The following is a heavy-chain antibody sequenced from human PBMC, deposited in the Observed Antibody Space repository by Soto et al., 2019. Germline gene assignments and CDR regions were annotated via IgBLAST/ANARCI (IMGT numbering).Heavy chain of an antibody. CDR1: GGSITCSNW. V-gene: IGHV4-4*02. CDR2: IYRTGST. Sequence: EPVSLPCADCGGSITCSNWWTWDRQPPGQGLEWIGEIYRTGSTNYNPSLKSRVTISLDKSKNTLYLQMNSLRAEDTAVYYCARDTDYYDSSGYSNWGQGTLVTVSS. J-gene: IGHJ4*02. CDR3: ARDTDYYDSSGYSN. D-gene: IGHD3-22*01.